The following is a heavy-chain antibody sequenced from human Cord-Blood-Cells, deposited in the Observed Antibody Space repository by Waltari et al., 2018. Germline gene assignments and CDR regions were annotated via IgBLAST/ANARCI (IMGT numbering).Heavy chain of an antibody. CDR3: ARAGSLYGSGSYYSHNWYIDL. D-gene: IGHD3-10*01. CDR2: IYYSGST. Sequence: QVQLQESGPGLVKPSETLSLTCTVSGGSISSYYWSWIRQPPGKGLEWLGYIYYSGSTNYNPSLKSRVTISVDTSKNQFSLKLSSVTAADTAVYYCARAGSLYGSGSYYSHNWYIDLWGRGTLVTVSS. J-gene: IGHJ2*01. V-gene: IGHV4-59*01. CDR1: GGSISSYY.